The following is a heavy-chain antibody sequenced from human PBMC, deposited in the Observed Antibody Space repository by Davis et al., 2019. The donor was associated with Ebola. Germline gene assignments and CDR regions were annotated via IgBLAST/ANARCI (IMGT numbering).Heavy chain of an antibody. V-gene: IGHV4-59*01. CDR2: IYYSGST. CDR1: GGSISSYY. Sequence: SETLSLTCTVSGGSISSYYWSWIRQPPGKGLEWIGYIYYSGSTNYNPSLKSRVTISVDTSKNQFSLKLSSVTAADTAVYYCARVYYRYFGAGAMDVWGQGTTVTVSS. J-gene: IGHJ6*02. D-gene: IGHD3-9*01. CDR3: ARVYYRYFGAGAMDV.